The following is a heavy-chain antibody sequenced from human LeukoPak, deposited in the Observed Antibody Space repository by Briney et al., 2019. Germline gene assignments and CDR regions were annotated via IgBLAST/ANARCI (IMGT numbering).Heavy chain of an antibody. CDR2: ISGSNSYI. J-gene: IGHJ4*02. Sequence: GGSLRLSCAASGFTFSSYTMHWIRQAPGKGLEWVSSISGSNSYIFYADSVKGRFTVSRDNAKDSLYLQMNSLRSDDTAVYYCARDRHSRPGPGGYWGQGTLVTVSS. CDR3: ARDRHSRPGPGGY. CDR1: GFTFSSYT. V-gene: IGHV3-21*04. D-gene: IGHD2-15*01.